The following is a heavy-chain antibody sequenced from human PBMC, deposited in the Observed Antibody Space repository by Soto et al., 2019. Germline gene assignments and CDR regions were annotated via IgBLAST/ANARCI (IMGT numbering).Heavy chain of an antibody. V-gene: IGHV3-33*01. CDR1: GFTFSSYG. CDR2: IWYDGSNK. Sequence: QVQLVESGGGVVQPGRSLRLSCAASGFTFSSYGMHWVRQAPGKGLEWVAVIWYDGSNKYYADSVKGRFTISRDNSKNTLYLQMNSLRAEDTAVYYCARDVTGTTLGWFDPWGQGNLVTVSS. D-gene: IGHD1-7*01. CDR3: ARDVTGTTLGWFDP. J-gene: IGHJ5*02.